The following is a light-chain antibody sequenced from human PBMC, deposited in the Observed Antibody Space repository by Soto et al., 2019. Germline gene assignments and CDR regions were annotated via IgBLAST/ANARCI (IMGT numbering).Light chain of an antibody. CDR2: AAS. CDR1: QNIRNY. J-gene: IGKJ1*01. Sequence: DIQMTQSPSSLSASVGDRVTITCRASQNIRNYLVWYQQKADKAPNLLIYAASSLQSGVPSRFSGSGSGTDFTLTSSSLQPEDFATYYCQQTYSIPLTFGQGTKVDI. V-gene: IGKV1-39*01. CDR3: QQTYSIPLT.